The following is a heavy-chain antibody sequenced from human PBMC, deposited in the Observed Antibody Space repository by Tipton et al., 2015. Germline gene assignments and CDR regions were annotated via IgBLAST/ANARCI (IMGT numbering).Heavy chain of an antibody. D-gene: IGHD5-24*01. J-gene: IGHJ5*02. V-gene: IGHV4-31*03. CDR2: IYYSGVT. CDR1: GGSITSGGYY. Sequence: TLSLTCTVSGGSITSGGYYWTWIRQQPGKGLEWIGYIYYSGVTDYNPSLKSRVTISLDTSENQFSLSLSSVTAAGTAVYYCARQLQIIGFDPWGQGTLVTVSS. CDR3: ARQLQIIGFDP.